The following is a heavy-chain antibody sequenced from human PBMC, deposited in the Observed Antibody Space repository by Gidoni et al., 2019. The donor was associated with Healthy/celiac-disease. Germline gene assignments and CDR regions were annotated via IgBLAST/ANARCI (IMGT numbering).Heavy chain of an antibody. J-gene: IGHJ6*02. D-gene: IGHD2-2*01. CDR3: ARVDAGCSSTSCSKDYYYYYGMDV. CDR2: INHSGST. CDR1: GGSFSGYY. V-gene: IGHV4-34*01. Sequence: QVQLQQWGAGLLKPSETLSLTCAVYGGSFSGYYWSWIRQPPGKGLEWIGEINHSGSTNYNPSLKSRVTISVDTSKNQFSLKLSSVTAADTAVYYCARVDAGCSSTSCSKDYYYYYGMDVWGQGTTVTVSS.